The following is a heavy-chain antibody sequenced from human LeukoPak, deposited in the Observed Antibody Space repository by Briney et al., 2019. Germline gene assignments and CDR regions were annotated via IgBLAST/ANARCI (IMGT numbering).Heavy chain of an antibody. CDR2: INYSGST. CDR3: ARGSGGYEYVFDY. D-gene: IGHD5-12*01. Sequence: PSETLSLTCTVSGDSINNYYWSWIRQPPGKGLEWIGNINYSGSTNSNPSLKSRATISVDTSKNQFSLKLSSVTAADTAVYYCARGSGGYEYVFDYWGQGTLVTVSS. V-gene: IGHV4-59*12. J-gene: IGHJ4*02. CDR1: GDSINNYY.